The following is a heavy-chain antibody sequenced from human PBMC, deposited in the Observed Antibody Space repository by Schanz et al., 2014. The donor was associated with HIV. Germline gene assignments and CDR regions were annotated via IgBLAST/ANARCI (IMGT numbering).Heavy chain of an antibody. CDR3: ARDYIMITFGGGGFDY. CDR1: GFTFSDYS. Sequence: EVHLVQSGGGLVQPGGSLTLSCAASGFTFSDYSMNWVRQAPGKGLEWVSSISSTSSYIYYGDSVKGRFTISRDNANNSLYLQMNSLRAEDTAVYYCARDYIMITFGGGGFDYWGQGTLVTVSS. V-gene: IGHV3-21*01. CDR2: ISSTSSYI. D-gene: IGHD3-16*01. J-gene: IGHJ4*02.